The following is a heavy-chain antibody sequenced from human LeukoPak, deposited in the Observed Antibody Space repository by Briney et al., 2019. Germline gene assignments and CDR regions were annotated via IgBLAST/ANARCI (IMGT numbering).Heavy chain of an antibody. D-gene: IGHD3-22*01. CDR3: ARERGNYDSSGFPWYFDL. CDR1: GFTFSSYA. J-gene: IGHJ2*01. Sequence: PGGSLRLSCAASGFTFSSYAMHWVRQAPGKGLEYVSAISSNGGSTYYANSVKGRFTISRDNSKNTLYFQMGSLRAEDMAVYYCARERGNYDSSGFPWYFDLWGRGTLVTVSS. CDR2: ISSNGGST. V-gene: IGHV3-64*01.